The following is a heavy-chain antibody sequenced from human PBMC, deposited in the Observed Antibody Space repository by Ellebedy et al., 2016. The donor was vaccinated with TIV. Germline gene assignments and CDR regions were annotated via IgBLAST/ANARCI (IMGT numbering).Heavy chain of an antibody. CDR3: ARGGGARDYYASGSYLGWFDP. D-gene: IGHD3-10*01. V-gene: IGHV1-8*01. CDR2: MNPNSGNT. Sequence: ASVKVSCKASGYTFASYDINWVRQAAGQGLEWMGWMNPNSGNTGYAQKFQGRVTMTRNTSITTAYMELTSLRSEDTAVYYCARGGGARDYYASGSYLGWFDPWGQGTLVTVSS. CDR1: GYTFASYD. J-gene: IGHJ5*02.